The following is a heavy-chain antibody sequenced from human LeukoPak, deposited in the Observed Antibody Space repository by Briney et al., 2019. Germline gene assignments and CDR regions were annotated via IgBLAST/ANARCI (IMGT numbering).Heavy chain of an antibody. J-gene: IGHJ3*02. D-gene: IGHD5-18*01. Sequence: PGGSLRLSCAASGFTFSSYGMHWVRQAPGKGLEWVAFIRYDGSNKYYADSVKGRFTISRDNSKNMLYLQMNSLRAEDTAVYYCAKVGRGYSYGYDAFDIWGQGTMVTVSS. CDR2: IRYDGSNK. CDR1: GFTFSSYG. CDR3: AKVGRGYSYGYDAFDI. V-gene: IGHV3-30*02.